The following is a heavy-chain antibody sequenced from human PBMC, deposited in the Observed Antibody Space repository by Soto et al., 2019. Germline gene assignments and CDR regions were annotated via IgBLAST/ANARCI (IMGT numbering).Heavy chain of an antibody. CDR3: AKVRYSSPMGYYYGMDV. V-gene: IGHV1-69*01. CDR1: RVAFSKFI. D-gene: IGHD6-19*01. Sequence: QAQLEQSGGEVKKPGSSVKVSCKASRVAFSKFIVTWVRQAPGLGLEWVGGILPIFGTANYAQKFQGRVTITADESTSTSYMEVNNLRSEDPAVYYCAKVRYSSPMGYYYGMDVWGQGTTVTVSS. J-gene: IGHJ6*02. CDR2: ILPIFGTA.